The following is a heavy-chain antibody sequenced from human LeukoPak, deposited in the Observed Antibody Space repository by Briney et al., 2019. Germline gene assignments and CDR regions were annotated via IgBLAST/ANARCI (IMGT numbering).Heavy chain of an antibody. CDR3: AREGNYYGSATADY. CDR1: GGSINNYY. V-gene: IGHV4-4*07. CDR2: TYTSGST. D-gene: IGHD3-10*01. J-gene: IGHJ4*02. Sequence: SETLSLTCSVSGGSINNYYWSWIRQPAGKGLEWIGRTYTSGSTNYNASLKSRVTMSVDTSKNQFSLKLSSVTAADTAVYYCAREGNYYGSATADYWGQGTLVTVSP.